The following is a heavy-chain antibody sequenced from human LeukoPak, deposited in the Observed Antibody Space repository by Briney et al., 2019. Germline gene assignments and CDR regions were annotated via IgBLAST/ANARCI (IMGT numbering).Heavy chain of an antibody. CDR2: IYHSGST. D-gene: IGHD2-2*01. V-gene: IGHV4-39*07. Sequence: PSETLSLTCTVSGGFFSSSSYYWGWIRQPPGKGLEWIGEIYHSGSTNYNPSLKSRVTISVDKSKNQFSLRLSSVTAADTAVYYCARSPVVPAALPDYWGQGTLVTVSS. J-gene: IGHJ4*02. CDR1: GGFFSSSSYY. CDR3: ARSPVVPAALPDY.